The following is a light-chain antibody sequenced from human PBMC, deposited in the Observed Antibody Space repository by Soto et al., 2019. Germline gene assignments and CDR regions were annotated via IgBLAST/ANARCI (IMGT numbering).Light chain of an antibody. J-gene: IGLJ1*01. CDR2: DVS. CDR1: SGDVGTYNY. Sequence: QSALTQPASVSGSPGQSITISCTGTSGDVGTYNYVSWYLQHPGKAPELMIYDVSKRPSGVSNRLCASKCGDAACLTSSGLRVEDEDDYYFSSYSGSSTRYVFGTWPTVTVL. V-gene: IGLV2-14*01. CDR3: SSYSGSSTRYV.